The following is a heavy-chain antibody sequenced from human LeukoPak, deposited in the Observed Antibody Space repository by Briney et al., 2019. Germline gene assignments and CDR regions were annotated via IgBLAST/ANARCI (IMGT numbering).Heavy chain of an antibody. V-gene: IGHV1-46*01. CDR3: ARALSGSGRVYYYYGMDV. J-gene: IGHJ6*04. Sequence: GASVKVSCKASGYTFTSYYMHWVRQAPGQGLEWMGIINPSGGSTSYAQKFQGRVTMTRDTSTSTAYMELRSLRSDDTAVYYCARALSGSGRVYYYYGMDVWGKGTTVTVSS. D-gene: IGHD3-10*01. CDR1: GYTFTSYY. CDR2: INPSGGST.